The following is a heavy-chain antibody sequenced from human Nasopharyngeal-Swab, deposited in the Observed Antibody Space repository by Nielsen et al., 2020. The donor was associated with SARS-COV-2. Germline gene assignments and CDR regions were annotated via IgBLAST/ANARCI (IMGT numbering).Heavy chain of an antibody. J-gene: IGHJ2*01. V-gene: IGHV3-49*04. D-gene: IGHD5-12*01. Sequence: GESPKISCTASGFTFGDYAMSWVRQAPGKGLEWVGFIRSKAYGGTTEYAASVKGRFTISRDDSKSIAYLQMNSLKTEDTAVYYCTRVVATIGTIYWYFDLWGRGTLVTVSS. CDR2: IRSKAYGGTT. CDR3: TRVVATIGTIYWYFDL. CDR1: GFTFGDYA.